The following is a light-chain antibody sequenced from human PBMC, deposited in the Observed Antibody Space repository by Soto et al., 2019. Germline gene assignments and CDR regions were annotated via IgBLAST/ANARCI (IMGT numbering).Light chain of an antibody. J-gene: IGKJ1*01. CDR2: KAS. CDR3: QQYNSYSWR. V-gene: IGKV1-5*03. Sequence: ASXGDXXXXTXXXXXXIXXWLAWYQQKPGKAPKLLIYKASSLESGGPSRFSGSGSGTEFTLTISSLQPDDFATYYCQQYNSYSWRFGQGTKVEIK. CDR1: XXIXXW.